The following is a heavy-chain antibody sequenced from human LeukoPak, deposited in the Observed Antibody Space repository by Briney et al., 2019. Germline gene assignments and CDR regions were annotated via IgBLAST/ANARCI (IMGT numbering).Heavy chain of an antibody. D-gene: IGHD3-10*01. V-gene: IGHV3-23*01. J-gene: IGHJ4*02. CDR3: ANPDFNYYGSGSYPALFDY. Sequence: PGGSLRLSCAASGFTFSSYGMSWVRQAPGKGLEWVSAISGSGGSTYYADSVKGRFTISRDNSKNTLYLQMNSLRAEDTAVYYCANPDFNYYGSGSYPALFDYWGQGTLVTVSS. CDR2: ISGSGGST. CDR1: GFTFSSYG.